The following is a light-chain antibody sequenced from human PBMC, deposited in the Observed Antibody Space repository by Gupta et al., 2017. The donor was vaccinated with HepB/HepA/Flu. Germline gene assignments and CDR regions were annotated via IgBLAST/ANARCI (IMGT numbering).Light chain of an antibody. CDR3: QQYDEWSANI. CDR1: QSVSIN. CDR2: GAS. V-gene: IGKV3-15*01. Sequence: IAITPSPATLSVSPGERATLSCRASQSVSINLAWYQQIPGQAPRLLIYGASTMATGIPDRFSGSGSGTEFTLTISSLQSEDFAIYYCQQYDEWSANIFGRGTKLAIK. J-gene: IGKJ4*01.